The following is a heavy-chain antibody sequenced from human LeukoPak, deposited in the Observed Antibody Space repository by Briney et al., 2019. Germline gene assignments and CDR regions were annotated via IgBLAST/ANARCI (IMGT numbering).Heavy chain of an antibody. D-gene: IGHD3-9*01. V-gene: IGHV4-59*01. Sequence: SETLSLTCTVSGDSISRYYWSWIRQPPGKGLEWIGYIYHSGSTNYNPSLERRVTISVDTSKNQFSLKLSSVTAADTAVYYCARATYDTQYGMDVWGQGTTVTVSS. CDR1: GDSISRYY. CDR2: IYHSGST. CDR3: ARATYDTQYGMDV. J-gene: IGHJ6*02.